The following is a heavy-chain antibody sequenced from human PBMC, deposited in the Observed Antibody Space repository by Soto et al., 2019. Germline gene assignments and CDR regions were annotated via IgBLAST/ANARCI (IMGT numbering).Heavy chain of an antibody. CDR2: IYYGGTT. V-gene: IGHV4-59*08. CDR3: ARRYESAIDY. Sequence: SETLSLTCRLSGGSFSPNYWGWFRQSPGKGLEWVGYIYYGGTTSYNPSLKSRVTISLETSKNQFSLKLSSVTAADTAVHYCARRYESAIDYWGQGTLVTDSS. CDR1: GGSFSPNY. J-gene: IGHJ4*02. D-gene: IGHD2-15*01.